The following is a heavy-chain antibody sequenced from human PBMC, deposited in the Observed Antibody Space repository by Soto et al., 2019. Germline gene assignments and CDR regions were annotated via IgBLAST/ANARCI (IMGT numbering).Heavy chain of an antibody. CDR1: GFTFSSYA. CDR3: AKALGSYTTSPSGDY. J-gene: IGHJ4*02. V-gene: IGHV3-23*01. D-gene: IGHD6-6*01. Sequence: EVQLLESGGGPVQPGGSLRLSCAASGFTFSSYAMSWVRQAPGKGLEWVSAISGSGGTTYYADSVKGRFTISRDNSENTLYLQMNSLRAEDTAVYYCAKALGSYTTSPSGDYWGQGTLVTVSS. CDR2: ISGSGGTT.